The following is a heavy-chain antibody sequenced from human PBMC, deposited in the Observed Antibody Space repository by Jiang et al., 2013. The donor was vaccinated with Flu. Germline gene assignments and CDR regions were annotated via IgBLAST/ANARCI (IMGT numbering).Heavy chain of an antibody. D-gene: IGHD6-13*01. J-gene: IGHJ6*02. CDR2: ISHYGDI. Sequence: GSGLVKPSETLSLTCVVHGGSLSDYYWTWIRQPPGKGLEWIGDISHYGDINYNPSLKSRVTVSADMSKNQFSLKLTSVTAADTAVYRCARGKVMAAGGTRPYYYKAMDVWGQGTTVNVS. CDR3: ARGKVMAAGGTRPYYYKAMDV. V-gene: IGHV4-34*01. CDR1: GGSLSDYY.